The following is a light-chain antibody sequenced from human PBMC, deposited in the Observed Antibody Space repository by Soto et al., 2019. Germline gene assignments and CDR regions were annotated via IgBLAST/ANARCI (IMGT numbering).Light chain of an antibody. Sequence: QLVLTQSPSASASLGASVKLTCTLSSGHSSYAIAWHQQQPEKGPRYLMKLKSDGSHSKGDGIPDRFSGSSSGAERYLTISSLLSEDEADDYCQTWGTGSRVFGGGTKLTV. CDR2: LKSDGSH. CDR1: SGHSSYA. J-gene: IGLJ2*01. CDR3: QTWGTGSRV. V-gene: IGLV4-69*01.